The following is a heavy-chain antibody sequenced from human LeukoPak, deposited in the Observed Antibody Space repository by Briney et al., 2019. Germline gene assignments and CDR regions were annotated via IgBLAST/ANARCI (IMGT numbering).Heavy chain of an antibody. D-gene: IGHD2-2*01. Sequence: GGSLRLSCAASGFTFSTYWMSWVRQAPGKGLEWVANIKEDGSGKYYVDSVKGRFSISRDNAKNSLYLQINGLRAEDTAVYFCVREKYCSGTNCYALFDPWGQGTLVTVSS. CDR2: IKEDGSGK. V-gene: IGHV3-7*01. CDR3: VREKYCSGTNCYALFDP. J-gene: IGHJ5*02. CDR1: GFTFSTYW.